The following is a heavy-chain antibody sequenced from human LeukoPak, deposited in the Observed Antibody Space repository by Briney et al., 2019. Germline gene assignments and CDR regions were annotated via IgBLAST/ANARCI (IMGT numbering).Heavy chain of an antibody. D-gene: IGHD3-10*01. J-gene: IGHJ4*02. CDR2: IYYSGST. CDR1: GGSISSGDYY. V-gene: IGHV4-30-4*01. CDR3: ARGRVVRGVPQVDFDY. Sequence: SETLSLTCTVSGGSISSGDYYWSWTRQPPGKGLEWIGNIYYSGSTYYNPSLKSRVTISVDTSKNQFSLKLNSVTAADTAVYYCARGRVVRGVPQVDFDYWGQGTLVTVSS.